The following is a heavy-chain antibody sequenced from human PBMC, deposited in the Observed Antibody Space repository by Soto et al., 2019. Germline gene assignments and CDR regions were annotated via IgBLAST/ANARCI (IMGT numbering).Heavy chain of an antibody. Sequence: GGSLRLSCAASGFTFDDYAMHWVRQAPWKGLEWVSGISWNSGSIGYADSVKGRFTISRDNAKNSLYLQMNSLRAEDTALYYCAKLEGYCSSTSCPGWFDPWAQGTLVTVSS. CDR3: AKLEGYCSSTSCPGWFDP. V-gene: IGHV3-9*01. CDR2: ISWNSGSI. CDR1: GFTFDDYA. D-gene: IGHD2-2*01. J-gene: IGHJ5*02.